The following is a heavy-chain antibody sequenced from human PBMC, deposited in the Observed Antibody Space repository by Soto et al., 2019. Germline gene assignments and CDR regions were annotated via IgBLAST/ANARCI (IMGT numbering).Heavy chain of an antibody. Sequence: SETLSLTCTVSGGSISSSSYYWGWIRQPPGKGLEWIGSMYYSGSTYYNPSLKSKVTISGDTSKNQFSLKLSSVTAADTAVYYCARHVGKISIAAAGGFDYWGQGTLVTVSS. D-gene: IGHD6-13*01. CDR1: GGSISSSSYY. CDR3: ARHVGKISIAAAGGFDY. V-gene: IGHV4-39*01. CDR2: MYYSGST. J-gene: IGHJ4*02.